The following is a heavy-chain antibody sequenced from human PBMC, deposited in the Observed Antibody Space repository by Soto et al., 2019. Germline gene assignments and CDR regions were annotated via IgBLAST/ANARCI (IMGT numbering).Heavy chain of an antibody. V-gene: IGHV1-69*01. CDR1: GATFRSYA. CDR2: ISPIFGTT. CDR3: AGDYGVYDWYGMDV. D-gene: IGHD4-17*01. Sequence: VQLVQSGAEVKKPGSSVKVSCRASGATFRSYAFTWVRQAPGQGLEWMGGISPIFGTTIYARQFQVRVTITADDSASTAYMELNSLSSEDTAVYYCAGDYGVYDWYGMDVWGQGTTVTVSS. J-gene: IGHJ6*02.